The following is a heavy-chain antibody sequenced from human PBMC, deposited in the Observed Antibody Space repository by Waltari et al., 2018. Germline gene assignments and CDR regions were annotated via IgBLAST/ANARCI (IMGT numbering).Heavy chain of an antibody. J-gene: IGHJ6*02. D-gene: IGHD3-10*01. V-gene: IGHV1-8*02. Sequence: QVQLVQSGAEVKKPGASVKVSCKASGYTFTSYDINWVRQATGQGLQWMGWMNPNSGNTGYAQKCQGRVTMTRNTSISTAYMELSSLRSEDTAVYYCARAVQSGYYYYYGMDVWGQGTTVTVSS. CDR1: GYTFTSYD. CDR3: ARAVQSGYYYYYGMDV. CDR2: MNPNSGNT.